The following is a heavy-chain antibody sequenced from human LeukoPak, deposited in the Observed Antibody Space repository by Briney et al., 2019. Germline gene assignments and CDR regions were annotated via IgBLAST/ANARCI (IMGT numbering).Heavy chain of an antibody. J-gene: IGHJ4*02. CDR2: IAANGNDK. CDR1: GFTFRKYW. V-gene: IGHV3-7*03. CDR3: AREVFFQFDN. Sequence: PGGSLTLSCAASGFTFRKYWMAWVRQAPGRGLEWVATIAANGNDKDYEDALQGRITISRDNARNSLSQRIDSLRAEDTAQYYCAREVFFQFDNWGQGALVTVSS.